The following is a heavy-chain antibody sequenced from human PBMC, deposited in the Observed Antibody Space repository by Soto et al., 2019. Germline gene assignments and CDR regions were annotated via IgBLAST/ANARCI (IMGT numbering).Heavy chain of an antibody. D-gene: IGHD3-3*01. CDR2: LYYSGST. CDR3: ARGQAFWTGYYRMPYYFDY. CDR1: GGSVSSGSYY. V-gene: IGHV4-61*01. Sequence: SETLSLTCTVSGGSVSSGSYYWSWIRQPPGKGLEYIGYLYYSGSTNYNPSLKSRVTISVDTPKNQFSLKLTSVTAADTAIYYCARGQAFWTGYYRMPYYFDYWGQGTLVTVSS. J-gene: IGHJ4*02.